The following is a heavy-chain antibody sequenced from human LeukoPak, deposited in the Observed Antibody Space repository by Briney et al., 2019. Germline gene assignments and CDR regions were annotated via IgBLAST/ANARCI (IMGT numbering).Heavy chain of an antibody. CDR2: IIPILGIA. J-gene: IGHJ4*02. Sequence: GSSVKVSCKASGGTFSSYAISWVRQAPGQGLEWMGRIIPILGIANYAQKFQGRVTITADRSTSTAYMELSSLRSEDTAVYYCARTAAAGTVIFDYWGQGTLVTVSS. D-gene: IGHD6-13*01. CDR1: GGTFSSYA. CDR3: ARTAAAGTVIFDY. V-gene: IGHV1-69*04.